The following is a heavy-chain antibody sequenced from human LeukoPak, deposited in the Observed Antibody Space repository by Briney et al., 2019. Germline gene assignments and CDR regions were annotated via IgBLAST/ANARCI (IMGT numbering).Heavy chain of an antibody. CDR2: ISGSGGST. D-gene: IGHD2-8*01. Sequence: PGGSLRLSCAASGFTFSSYAMSWVRQAPGKGLEWVSAISGSGGSTYYADSVKGRFTISRDNSKDTLYLQVNSLRAEDTAVYYCARDHYWLEYCSDGLCRDTFDMWGQGTMVTVSS. CDR1: GFTFSSYA. J-gene: IGHJ3*02. CDR3: ARDHYWLEYCSDGLCRDTFDM. V-gene: IGHV3-23*01.